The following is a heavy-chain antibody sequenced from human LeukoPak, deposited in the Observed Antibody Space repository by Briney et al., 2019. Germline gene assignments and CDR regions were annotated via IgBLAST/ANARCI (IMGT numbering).Heavy chain of an antibody. V-gene: IGHV1-18*01. Sequence: GASVKVSCKASGYTFTSYGISWVRQAPGQGLEWMGWISAYNGNTNYAQKLQGRVTMTTDTSTSTAYMELRSLRSDDTAVYYCARWTRFLEWLLDAFDIWGQGTMVTVSS. CDR1: GYTFTSYG. J-gene: IGHJ3*02. CDR3: ARWTRFLEWLLDAFDI. D-gene: IGHD3-3*01. CDR2: ISAYNGNT.